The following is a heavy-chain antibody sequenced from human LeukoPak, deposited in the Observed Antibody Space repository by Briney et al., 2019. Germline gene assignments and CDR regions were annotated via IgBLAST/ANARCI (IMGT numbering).Heavy chain of an antibody. V-gene: IGHV3-21*01. J-gene: IGHJ5*02. D-gene: IGHD3-9*01. CDR3: AQAEYYDILTGMNWFDP. Sequence: GGSLRLSCAASGFTFSSYSMNWVRQAPGKVLEWVSSISSSSSYIYYADSVKGRFTISRDNAKNSLYLQMNSLRAEDTAVYYCAQAEYYDILTGMNWFDPWGQGTLVTVSS. CDR1: GFTFSSYS. CDR2: ISSSSSYI.